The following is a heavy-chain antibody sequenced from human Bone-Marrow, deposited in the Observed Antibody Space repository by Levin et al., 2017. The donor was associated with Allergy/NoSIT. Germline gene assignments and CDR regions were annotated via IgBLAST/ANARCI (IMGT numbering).Heavy chain of an antibody. D-gene: IGHD3-10*01. Sequence: PGGSLRLSCAASGFTFNSYAMNWVRQAPGKGLEWVSGISGSGATTYYADSMKGRLTISRDNSKNTLYLEMNSLTVDDTALYFCAKRGTVPGRPGSWFDPWGQGTLVTVSS. CDR2: ISGSGATT. V-gene: IGHV3-23*01. CDR3: AKRGTVPGRPGSWFDP. J-gene: IGHJ5*02. CDR1: GFTFNSYA.